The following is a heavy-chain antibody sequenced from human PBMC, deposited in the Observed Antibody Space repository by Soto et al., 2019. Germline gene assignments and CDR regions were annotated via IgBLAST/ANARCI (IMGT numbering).Heavy chain of an antibody. CDR3: AREGGWGSYYTLHGFDP. CDR1: GFTFSRSS. V-gene: IGHV3-48*01. CDR2: ISSSSSTI. J-gene: IGHJ5*02. D-gene: IGHD3-10*01. Sequence: EVQLVESGGGFVQPGGSLSLSCAASGFTFSRSSMNWVRQAPGKGPEWISYISSSSSTIYYADSVKGRFTISRDNAKNALYLQMNSLRAEDTAVYYCAREGGWGSYYTLHGFDPWGQGTLVTVSS.